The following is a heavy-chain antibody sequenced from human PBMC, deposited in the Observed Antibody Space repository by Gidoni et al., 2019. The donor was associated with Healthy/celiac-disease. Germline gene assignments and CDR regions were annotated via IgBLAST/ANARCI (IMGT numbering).Heavy chain of an antibody. CDR3: AKDTQCWSSTSCPKGIFDY. V-gene: IGHV3-23*01. D-gene: IGHD2-2*01. CDR2: ISGSGGST. J-gene: IGHJ4*02. Sequence: EVQLLESGGGLVQPGGSLRLSCAASGFTFSSYAMSWVRQAPGEGLEWVSAISGSGGSTYYTDSVKGRFTISRDNSKNTLYLQMNSLRAEDTAVYYCAKDTQCWSSTSCPKGIFDYWGQGTLVTVSS. CDR1: GFTFSSYA.